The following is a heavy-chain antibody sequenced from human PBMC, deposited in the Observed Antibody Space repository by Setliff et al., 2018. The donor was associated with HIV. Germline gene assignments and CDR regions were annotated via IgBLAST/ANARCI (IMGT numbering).Heavy chain of an antibody. D-gene: IGHD6-19*01. J-gene: IGHJ4*02. Sequence: SETLSLTCSVSGGSFSGYYWSWIRQPPGKGLEWIGYIYVHNSERTNYNPSLTSRVTISVDTSRNQFSLKLTSVTAADTAIYYCARAVNFDYWGQGTQVTVPQ. CDR1: GGSFSGYY. CDR3: ARAVNFDY. V-gene: IGHV4-59*01. CDR2: IYVHNSERT.